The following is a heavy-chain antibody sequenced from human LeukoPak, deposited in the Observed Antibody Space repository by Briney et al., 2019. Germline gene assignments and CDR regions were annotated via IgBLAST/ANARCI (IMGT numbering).Heavy chain of an antibody. CDR3: ARGDDYGDYYYYGMDV. CDR2: INPNSGGT. D-gene: IGHD4-17*01. J-gene: IGHJ6*02. CDR1: GYTFTGYY. Sequence: GASVKVSCKASGYTFTGYYMHWVRQAPGQGLEWMGWINPNSGGTNYGQKFQGRVTMTRDTSISTAYMELSRLRSDDTAVYYCARGDDYGDYYYYGMDVWGQGTTVTVSS. V-gene: IGHV1-2*02.